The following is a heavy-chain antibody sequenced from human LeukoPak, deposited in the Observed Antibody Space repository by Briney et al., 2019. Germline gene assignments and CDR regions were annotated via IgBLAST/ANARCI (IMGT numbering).Heavy chain of an antibody. D-gene: IGHD1-26*01. CDR3: ARATVGATGGIFFDY. Sequence: SETLSLTCTVSGGSISSYYWSWIRQPAGKGLEWIGRIYSTGNTNYNPSLKSRVTMSVDTSKNQFSLKLTSVTAADTAVYYCARATVGATGGIFFDYWGQGTLVTVSS. CDR2: IYSTGNT. J-gene: IGHJ4*02. CDR1: GGSISSYY. V-gene: IGHV4-4*07.